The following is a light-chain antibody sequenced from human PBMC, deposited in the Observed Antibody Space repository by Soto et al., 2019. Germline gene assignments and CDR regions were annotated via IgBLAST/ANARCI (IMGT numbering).Light chain of an antibody. Sequence: DIQMTQSPSSLSASVGDRVTLTCQASQDISNYLNWYQQKPGKAPKLLIYDASNLDTGVTSRFSGSESGTDFTFTISRLQPEDIATYYRENYDDLYTFGQGTKLEIK. CDR3: ENYDDLYT. J-gene: IGKJ2*01. CDR2: DAS. CDR1: QDISNY. V-gene: IGKV1-33*01.